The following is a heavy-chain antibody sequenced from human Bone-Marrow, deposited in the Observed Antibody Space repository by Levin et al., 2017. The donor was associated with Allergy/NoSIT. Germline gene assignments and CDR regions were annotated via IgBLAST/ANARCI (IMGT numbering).Heavy chain of an antibody. Sequence: GESLKISCTASGFRFGDNAISWFRQAPGKGLEWLGFIRSKEFGGTVEYAASVKGRFTISRDDSKTTAYLQMNSLKTQDTAVYFCARSAFYYGSGSFYNDNWFDPWGQGIQVTVSS. J-gene: IGHJ5*02. CDR2: IRSKEFGGTV. V-gene: IGHV3-49*03. CDR3: ARSAFYYGSGSFYNDNWFDP. D-gene: IGHD3-10*01. CDR1: GFRFGDNA.